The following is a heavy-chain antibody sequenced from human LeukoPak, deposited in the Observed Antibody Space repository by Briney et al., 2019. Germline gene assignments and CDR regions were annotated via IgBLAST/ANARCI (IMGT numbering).Heavy chain of an antibody. Sequence: GSTVKVSCKASGGTFSSYAISWVRQPPGQGLEWMGGIIHIFGTANYAQQFQGRVTITENESTSTAYMELSSLRSEDTAVYYCAVSGYCSSTSCSFDYWGQGTLVTVSS. CDR1: GGTFSSYA. CDR3: AVSGYCSSTSCSFDY. J-gene: IGHJ4*02. D-gene: IGHD2-2*01. CDR2: IIHIFGTA. V-gene: IGHV1-69*01.